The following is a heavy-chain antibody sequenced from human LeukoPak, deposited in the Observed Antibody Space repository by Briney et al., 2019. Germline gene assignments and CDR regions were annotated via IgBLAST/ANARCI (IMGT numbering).Heavy chain of an antibody. J-gene: IGHJ6*03. Sequence: PGGSLRLSCAASGFTFSSYSMNWVRQAPGKGLEWVSSISSSSSYIYYADSVKGRFTISRDNAKNSLYLQMNSLRAEDTAVYYCAKGGSGCTSSSCRDSYYYMDVWGKGTTVTVSS. CDR3: AKGGSGCTSSSCRDSYYYMDV. D-gene: IGHD2-2*01. V-gene: IGHV3-21*04. CDR2: ISSSSSYI. CDR1: GFTFSSYS.